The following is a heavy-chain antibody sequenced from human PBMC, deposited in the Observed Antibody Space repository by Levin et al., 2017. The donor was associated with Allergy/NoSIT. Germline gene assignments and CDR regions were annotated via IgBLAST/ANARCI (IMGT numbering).Heavy chain of an antibody. Sequence: SETLSLTCAVYDGSFSSYYWGWIRQPPGKGLEWIGEINHSRNINYNPSLKSRVTISVDTSKNQLSLKLSSVTAADTAVYHCARSRWDQRLAHGYFDLWGRGTPVTVSS. CDR2: INHSRNI. CDR3: ARSRWDQRLAHGYFDL. CDR1: DGSFSSYY. V-gene: IGHV4-34*01. D-gene: IGHD1/OR15-1a*01. J-gene: IGHJ2*01.